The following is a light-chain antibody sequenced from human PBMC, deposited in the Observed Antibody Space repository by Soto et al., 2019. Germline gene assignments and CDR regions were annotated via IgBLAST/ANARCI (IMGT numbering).Light chain of an antibody. CDR2: KSS. V-gene: IGKV1-5*03. Sequence: TQSPGTLSSSPGERATLSCRASQSVSSSYLAWYQQKPGRAPKLLIYKSSILESGVPSRFSGSGSGTEFTLTISSLQPDDFATYYCQQFNTSPWTFGQGTKVDIK. CDR3: QQFNTSPWT. CDR1: QSVSSS. J-gene: IGKJ1*01.